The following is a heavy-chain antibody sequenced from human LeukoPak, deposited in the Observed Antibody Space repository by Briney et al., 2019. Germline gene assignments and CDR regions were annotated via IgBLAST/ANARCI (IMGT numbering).Heavy chain of an antibody. CDR2: INPKSGGT. V-gene: IGHV1-2*02. D-gene: IGHD2-2*01. CDR1: GYTFTGYY. CDR3: ARGGEVCRSSSCYRGHDY. J-gene: IGHJ4*02. Sequence: RASVKVSCKASGYTFTGYYMHWVRQAPGQGLEWMGWINPKSGGTTYEQKFQGRVTMTRDTSTSTAYMELSRLRSDDTAVYYCARGGEVCRSSSCYRGHDYWGQGTLVTVSS.